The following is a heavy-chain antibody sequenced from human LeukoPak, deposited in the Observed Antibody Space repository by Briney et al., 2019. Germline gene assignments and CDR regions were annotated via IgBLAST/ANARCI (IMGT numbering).Heavy chain of an antibody. J-gene: IGHJ6*03. V-gene: IGHV4-59*11. CDR3: ARGWYSSSHPTYYYYYYMDV. D-gene: IGHD6-6*01. Sequence: SETLSLTCTVSGGSISSHYWSWIRQPPGKGLEWIGYIYYSGSTNYNPSLKSRVTISVDTPKNQFSLKLSSVTAADTAVFYCARGWYSSSHPTYYYYYYMDVWGKGPTVSVSS. CDR2: IYYSGST. CDR1: GGSISSHY.